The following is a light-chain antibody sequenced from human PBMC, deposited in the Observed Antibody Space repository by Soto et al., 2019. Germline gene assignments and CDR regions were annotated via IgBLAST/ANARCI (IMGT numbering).Light chain of an antibody. Sequence: IQMTQSPSSVSACVGDRVTITGRASQVIDNWLAWYQQKPGKAPKVLIYSASSLQSGVPSRFSGSRSGTDFTLTISSPQPEDFATYYCKQSKSFPLAFGGGTKADI. CDR2: SAS. CDR3: KQSKSFPLA. CDR1: QVIDNW. V-gene: IGKV1-12*01. J-gene: IGKJ4*01.